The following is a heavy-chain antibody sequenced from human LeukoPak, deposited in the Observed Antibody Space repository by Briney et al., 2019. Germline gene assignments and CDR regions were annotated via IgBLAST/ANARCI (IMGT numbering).Heavy chain of an antibody. Sequence: SETLSLTCTVSGGSISSYYWSWIRQPPGKGLEWIGYIYYSGSTNYNPSLKSRVTISVDTSKNQFSLKLSSVTAADTAVFYCARKWFGELGDAFDIWGQGTMVTVSP. CDR2: IYYSGST. V-gene: IGHV4-59*01. CDR1: GGSISSYY. D-gene: IGHD3-10*01. CDR3: ARKWFGELGDAFDI. J-gene: IGHJ3*02.